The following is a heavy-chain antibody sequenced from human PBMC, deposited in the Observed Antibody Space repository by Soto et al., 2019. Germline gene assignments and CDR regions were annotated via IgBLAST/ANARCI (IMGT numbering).Heavy chain of an antibody. Sequence: RASVKVSCKASGGTFSSCAISWVRQARGQGLEWMGGIIAICGTANYAQKFQGRVTITAAQSPSTAYMELSSLRSEDTAVYYCEREPYYDILTGPRGAVYYYYAMDVWG. V-gene: IGHV1-69*13. D-gene: IGHD3-9*01. CDR2: IIAICGTA. J-gene: IGHJ6*02. CDR3: EREPYYDILTGPRGAVYYYYAMDV. CDR1: GGTFSSCA.